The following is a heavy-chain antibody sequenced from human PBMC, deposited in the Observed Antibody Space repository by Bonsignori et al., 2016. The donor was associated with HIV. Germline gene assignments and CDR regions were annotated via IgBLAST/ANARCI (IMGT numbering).Heavy chain of an antibody. CDR3: ARGNHRDYYYYMDV. V-gene: IGHV1-18*01. J-gene: IGHJ6*03. CDR2: ISTYSGNT. D-gene: IGHD1-14*01. Sequence: WVRQAPGQGLEWMGWISTYSGNTNYAQRLQVRVTMTTDTSTRTAYMELRSLRSDDTAVYYCARGNHRDYYYYMDVWGKGTTVTVSS.